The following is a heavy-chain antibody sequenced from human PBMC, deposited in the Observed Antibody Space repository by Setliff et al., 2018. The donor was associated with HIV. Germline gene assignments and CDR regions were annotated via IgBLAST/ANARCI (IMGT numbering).Heavy chain of an antibody. CDR2: IWNNGGDK. CDR1: GFTFSSSW. J-gene: IGHJ6*04. D-gene: IGHD5-12*01. V-gene: IGHV3-33*08. CDR3: ARAIYSGGWYGMDV. Sequence: GGSLRLSCAASGFTFSSSWMGWVRQAPGKRLEWVALIWNNGGDKYYADSVKGRFTISRDNSKSTLYLQMNSLRVEDTAVYYCARAIYSGGWYGMDVWGKGTTVTVSS.